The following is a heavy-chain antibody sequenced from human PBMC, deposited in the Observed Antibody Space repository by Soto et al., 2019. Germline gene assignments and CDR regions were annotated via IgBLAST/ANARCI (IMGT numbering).Heavy chain of an antibody. D-gene: IGHD3-3*01. Sequence: ASVKVSCKASGYTFTSYAMHWVRQAPGQRLEWMGWINAGNGNTKYSQKFQGRVTMTRDTSASTAYMELSSLRSEDTAVYYCARGWRFLEWLPPHMDVWGKGTTVTVSS. CDR1: GYTFTSYA. V-gene: IGHV1-3*01. J-gene: IGHJ6*03. CDR2: INAGNGNT. CDR3: ARGWRFLEWLPPHMDV.